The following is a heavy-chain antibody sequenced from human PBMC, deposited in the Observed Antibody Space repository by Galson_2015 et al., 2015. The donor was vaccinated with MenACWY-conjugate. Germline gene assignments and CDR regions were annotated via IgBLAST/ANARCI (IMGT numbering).Heavy chain of an antibody. D-gene: IGHD3-16*01. J-gene: IGHJ4*02. Sequence: ETLSLTCTVSGGSISSHYWSWFRPPPGKGLEWIAYIRDTGGLKDNPSLKSRVTMSRDKSNNQFSLRLISVTAADTAVYYCARISPWGTRFGYFDYWGQGILVAVSS. V-gene: IGHV4-4*08. CDR2: IRDTGGL. CDR3: ARISPWGTRFGYFDY. CDR1: GGSISSHY.